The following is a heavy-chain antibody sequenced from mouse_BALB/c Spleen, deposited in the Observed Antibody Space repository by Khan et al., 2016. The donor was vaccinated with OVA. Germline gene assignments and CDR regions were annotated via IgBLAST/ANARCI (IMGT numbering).Heavy chain of an antibody. D-gene: IGHD2-2*01. Sequence: VQLQQPGPELMKPGASVKISCKASGYSFTTYYIHWVMQSHGTSLEWIGYIDPFSGSTTYNQKFKGKATLTVDKPSSTAYIHLSNLTSEDSAVDYCTRHGFVAWFTYWGQGTLVTVSA. CDR1: GYSFTTYY. J-gene: IGHJ3*01. CDR2: IDPFSGST. CDR3: TRHGFVAWFTY. V-gene: IGHV1S135*01.